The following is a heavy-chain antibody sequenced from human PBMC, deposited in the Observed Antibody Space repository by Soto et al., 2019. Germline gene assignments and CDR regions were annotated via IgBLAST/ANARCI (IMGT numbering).Heavy chain of an antibody. D-gene: IGHD6-6*01. CDR2: ITRSGRTT. CDR3: ARDLGVVLDSRSSPLSYYGMDV. J-gene: IGHJ6*02. CDR1: GFTFSDYY. V-gene: IGHV3-11*01. Sequence: QVQLVESGGGLVKPGGSLRLSCAASGFTFSDYYMNWIRQAPGKGLEWVSYITRSGRTTYYADSVKGRFTIPRDNAKNSLYLQMNILTAEATAVYDCARDLGVVLDSRSSPLSYYGMDVWGQGPTVTVSS.